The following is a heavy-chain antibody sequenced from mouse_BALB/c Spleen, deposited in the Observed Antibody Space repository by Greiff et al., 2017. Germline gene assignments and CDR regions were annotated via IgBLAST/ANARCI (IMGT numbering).Heavy chain of an antibody. CDR2: ISYEGSN. Sequence: EVKLLESGPGLVKPSQSLSLTCSVTGYSITSCYYWDWIRPCPGNKLVWMGYISYEGSNNYNPSLKNRISITRDTSKNQFFLKLNSVTTEDTATYYCARGWLLQWGRGTLVTVSA. V-gene: IGHV3-6*02. J-gene: IGHJ3*02. D-gene: IGHD2-3*01. CDR3: ARGWLLQ. CDR1: GYSITSCYY.